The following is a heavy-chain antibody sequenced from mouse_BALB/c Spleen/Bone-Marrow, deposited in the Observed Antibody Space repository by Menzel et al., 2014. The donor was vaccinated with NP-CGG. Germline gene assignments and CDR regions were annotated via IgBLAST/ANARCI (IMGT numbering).Heavy chain of an antibody. J-gene: IGHJ1*01. V-gene: IGHV4-1*02. CDR3: ARPRIYYYGSSYLWYFDV. Sequence: EVKLQESGGGLVQPGGSLKLSCAASGFDFSRYWMSWVRQAPGKGLEWIGEINPDSSTINYTPSLKDKFIISRDNAKNTLYLQMSKVRSEDTALYYCARPRIYYYGSSYLWYFDVWGAGTTVTVSS. CDR2: INPDSSTI. CDR1: GFDFSRYW. D-gene: IGHD1-1*01.